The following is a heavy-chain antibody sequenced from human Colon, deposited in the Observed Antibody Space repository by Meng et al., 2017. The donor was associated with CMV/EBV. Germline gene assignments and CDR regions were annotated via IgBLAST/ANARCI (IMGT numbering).Heavy chain of an antibody. CDR2: IRSKAYGGTT. CDR3: TSKDWELLSFDI. D-gene: IGHD1-26*01. V-gene: IGHV3-49*04. Sequence: GGSLRLSCTASGFTFGDYAMSWVRQAPGKGLEWVGFIRSKAYGGTTEYAASVKGRFTISRDDSKSIAYLQMNSLKTEDTAVYYCTSKDWELLSFDIWGQGTMVTVSS. J-gene: IGHJ3*02. CDR1: GFTFGDYA.